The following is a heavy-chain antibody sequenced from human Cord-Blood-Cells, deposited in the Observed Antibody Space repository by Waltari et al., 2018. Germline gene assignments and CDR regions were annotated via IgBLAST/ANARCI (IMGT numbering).Heavy chain of an antibody. CDR2: INPNSGGT. Sequence: QVQLVQSGAEVKKPGASVKVSCKASGYTFTGYYMPWVRQPPGHGLEWMGWINPNSGGTNYAQKFQGRVTMTRDTSISTAYMELSRLRSDDTAVYYCARDLTGESGGHFDYWGQGTLVTVSS. CDR3: ARDLTGESGGHFDY. CDR1: GYTFTGYY. D-gene: IGHD7-27*01. J-gene: IGHJ4*02. V-gene: IGHV1-2*02.